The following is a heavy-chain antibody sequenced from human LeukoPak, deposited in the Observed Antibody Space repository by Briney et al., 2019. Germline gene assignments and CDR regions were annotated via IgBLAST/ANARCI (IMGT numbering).Heavy chain of an antibody. V-gene: IGHV1-3*01. Sequence: ASVKVSCKASGYTFTSYAMHWVRQAPGQRLEWMGWINAGNGNTKYSQKFQGRVTITRDTSASTAYMELSSLRSEDTAVYYCAADSSGYCYFDYWGQGTLVTVSS. CDR3: AADSSGYCYFDY. J-gene: IGHJ4*02. D-gene: IGHD3-22*01. CDR1: GYTFTSYA. CDR2: INAGNGNT.